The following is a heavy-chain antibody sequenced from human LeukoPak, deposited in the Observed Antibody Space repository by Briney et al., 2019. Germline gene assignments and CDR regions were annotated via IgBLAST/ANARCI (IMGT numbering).Heavy chain of an antibody. CDR3: ARDLGLSYNWFDP. V-gene: IGHV4-59*11. D-gene: IGHD3-16*01. CDR1: GGSISSHY. J-gene: IGHJ5*02. CDR2: IYNSGST. Sequence: SETLSLTCTVSGGSISSHYWSWIRQPPGKGLEWIGYIYNSGSTNYNPSLKSRVTISVDTSKNQFSLKLSSVTAADTAVYYCARDLGLSYNWFDPWGQGTLVTVSS.